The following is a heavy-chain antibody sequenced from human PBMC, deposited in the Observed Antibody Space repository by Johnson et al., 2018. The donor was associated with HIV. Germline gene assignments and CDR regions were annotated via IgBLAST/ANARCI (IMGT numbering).Heavy chain of an antibody. CDR3: ARAPEVRGVDAFDL. Sequence: QVQLVESGGGVVQPGRSLRLSCAASGFTFSSYGMHWVRQAPGKGLEWVAVISYDGNNKYYADSVKGRFTISRDNSKNTLYLQMNSLRAEDTALYYCARAPEVRGVDAFDLWGHGAVVTVAS. D-gene: IGHD3-10*01. J-gene: IGHJ3*01. CDR1: GFTFSSYG. V-gene: IGHV3-30*03. CDR2: ISYDGNNK.